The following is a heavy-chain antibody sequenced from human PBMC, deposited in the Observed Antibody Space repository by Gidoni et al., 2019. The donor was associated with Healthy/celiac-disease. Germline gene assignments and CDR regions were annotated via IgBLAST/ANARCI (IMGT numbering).Heavy chain of an antibody. D-gene: IGHD2-15*01. CDR2: FDPEDGET. J-gene: IGHJ4*02. CDR1: GYPLTELS. Sequence: QVQLVQSGAVVKKPGALVKVACQVSGYPLTELSLHWVRQAPGKGLEWMGGFDPEDGETIYAQKFQGRVTMTEDTSTDTAYMELSSLRSEDTAVYYCATDLVVPVVAATLTFDYWGQGTLVTVSS. CDR3: ATDLVVPVVAATLTFDY. V-gene: IGHV1-24*01.